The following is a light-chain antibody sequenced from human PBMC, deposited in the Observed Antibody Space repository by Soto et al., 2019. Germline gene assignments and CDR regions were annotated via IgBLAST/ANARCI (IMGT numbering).Light chain of an antibody. CDR2: AAS. J-gene: IGKJ5*01. Sequence: DIHIAPTPSSLSASVGDRVTINFRASQSISSYLNWYQQKPGKAPKLLIYAASSLQSGVPSRFSGSGSGTDFTLTISSLQPEDFATYYCQQSYSTPITFGQGTRLEI. CDR1: QSISSY. CDR3: QQSYSTPIT. V-gene: IGKV1-39*01.